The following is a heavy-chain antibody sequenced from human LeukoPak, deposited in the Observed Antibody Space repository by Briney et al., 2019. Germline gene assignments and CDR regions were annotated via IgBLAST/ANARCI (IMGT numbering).Heavy chain of an antibody. CDR2: IKQDGSEK. CDR1: GFTFSSYW. D-gene: IGHD2-2*01. CDR3: AKDSPPAPEVPAAEGLDY. V-gene: IGHV3-7*01. J-gene: IGHJ4*02. Sequence: PAGGSLRLSCAASGFTFSSYWMSWVRQAPGKGLEWVAYIKQDGSEKYYVDSVKGRFTISRDNSKNTLYLQMNSLRAEDTAVYYCAKDSPPAPEVPAAEGLDYWGQGTLVTVSS.